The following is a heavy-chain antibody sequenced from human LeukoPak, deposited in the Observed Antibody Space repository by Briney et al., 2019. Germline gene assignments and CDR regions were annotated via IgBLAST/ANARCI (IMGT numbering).Heavy chain of an antibody. CDR3: AKDGGGIYYDIYYRFDY. Sequence: GGSLRLSCAASGFTFSTYAMSWVRQAPGKGPEWVSGISGAGETTYYADSVKGRFTISRDSSTNTLYMQMNSLRVEDTAVYYCAKDGGGIYYDIYYRFDYWGQGTLVTVAS. CDR2: ISGAGETT. D-gene: IGHD3-22*01. CDR1: GFTFSTYA. V-gene: IGHV3-23*01. J-gene: IGHJ4*02.